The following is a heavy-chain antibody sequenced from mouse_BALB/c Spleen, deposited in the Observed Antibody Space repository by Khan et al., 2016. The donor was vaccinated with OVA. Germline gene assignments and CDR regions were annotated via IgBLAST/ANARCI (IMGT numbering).Heavy chain of an antibody. CDR1: GYSFTDYT. D-gene: IGHD1-2*01. Sequence: EVQLQQSGPELVKPGDSMKISCKASGYSFTDYTLNWVKQSHGKTLEWIGLINPYNGVSNYNQTFKGKATLTVDKSSSTDYMELLSLTSEDSAVDYGARSGYGGFAYWGQGTLVTVSA. J-gene: IGHJ3*01. CDR3: ARSGYGGFAY. V-gene: IGHV1-18*01. CDR2: INPYNGVS.